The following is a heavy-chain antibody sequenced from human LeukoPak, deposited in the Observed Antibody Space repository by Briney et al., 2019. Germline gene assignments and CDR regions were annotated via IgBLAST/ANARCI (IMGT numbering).Heavy chain of an antibody. CDR1: GGTFSSHA. Sequence: ASVKVSCKASGGTFSSHAISWVRQAPGQGLEWMGRIIPILGMANYAQKFQGRVTITADKSTSTAYMELSSLRSEDTAVYYCARDLNQYYFDYWGQGTLVTVSS. CDR3: ARDLNQYYFDY. CDR2: IIPILGMA. D-gene: IGHD2-2*01. J-gene: IGHJ4*02. V-gene: IGHV1-69*04.